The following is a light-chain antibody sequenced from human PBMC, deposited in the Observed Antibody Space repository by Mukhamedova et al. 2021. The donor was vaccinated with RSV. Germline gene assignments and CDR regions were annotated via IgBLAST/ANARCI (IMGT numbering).Light chain of an antibody. V-gene: IGKV3-15*01. J-gene: IGKJ4*01. CDR3: QQYNNWPPLT. CDR2: GAS. Sequence: KPGQAPRLLIYGASTRATRIPARFSGSGSGTEFTLTISSMQSEDFAVYYCQQYNNWPPLTFGGGTKVEIK.